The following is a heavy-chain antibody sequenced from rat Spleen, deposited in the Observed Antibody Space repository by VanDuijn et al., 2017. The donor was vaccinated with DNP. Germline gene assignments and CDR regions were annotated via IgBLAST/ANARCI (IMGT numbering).Heavy chain of an antibody. D-gene: IGHD1-12*03. V-gene: IGHV5-7*01. CDR3: TTWGWLLGLDA. CDR2: ISYDGSRT. J-gene: IGHJ4*01. CDR1: GFTFSDYN. Sequence: EVQLVESGGGLVQPGRSLKLSCVVSGFTFSDYNMVWVRQAPKKGLEWVATISYDGSRTYYRDSVKGQFTISRDNAKSTLYLQMDSLRSEDTATYYCTTWGWLLGLDAWGQGTSVTVSS.